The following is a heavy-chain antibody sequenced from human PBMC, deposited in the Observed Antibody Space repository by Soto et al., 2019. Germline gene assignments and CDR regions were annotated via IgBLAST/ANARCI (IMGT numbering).Heavy chain of an antibody. CDR2: ISYDGSNK. V-gene: IGHV3-30*18. D-gene: IGHD3-22*01. J-gene: IGHJ4*02. CDR3: AKGPKDYYDSSSPGNLDFDY. Sequence: GGSLRLSCAASGFTFSSYGMHWVRQAPGKGLEWVAVISYDGSNKYYADSVKGRFTISRDNSKNTLYLQMNSLRAEDTAVYYCAKGPKDYYDSSSPGNLDFDYWGQGTLVTVSS. CDR1: GFTFSSYG.